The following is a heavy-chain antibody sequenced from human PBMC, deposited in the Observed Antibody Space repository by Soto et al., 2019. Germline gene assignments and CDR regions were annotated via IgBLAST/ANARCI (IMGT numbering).Heavy chain of an antibody. Sequence: EVQLVESGGGLVQPGGSLRLSCAASGFTFSSYSMNWVRQAPGKGLEWVSYISSSSSTIYYADSVKGRFTISRDNAKNSLYLQRNSLRAEDTAVDYCARQGSGWYGVPRSWGQGTLVTVSS. V-gene: IGHV3-48*01. D-gene: IGHD6-19*01. CDR1: GFTFSSYS. J-gene: IGHJ5*02. CDR3: ARQGSGWYGVPRS. CDR2: ISSSSSTI.